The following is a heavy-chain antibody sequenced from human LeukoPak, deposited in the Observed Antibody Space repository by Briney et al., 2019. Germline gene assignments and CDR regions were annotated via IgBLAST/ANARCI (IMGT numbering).Heavy chain of an antibody. J-gene: IGHJ4*01. Sequence: PGGSLRLSCAGSGFSFSSNALSWVRQAPGKGLEWVSAISTSGVNTYYADSVRGRFTISRDNSKNTLYLQMNTLRAEDTAVYYCAATKQARRYFDYWGHGTLVTVSS. CDR1: GFSFSSNA. V-gene: IGHV3-23*01. D-gene: IGHD1-1*01. CDR3: AATKQARRYFDY. CDR2: ISTSGVNT.